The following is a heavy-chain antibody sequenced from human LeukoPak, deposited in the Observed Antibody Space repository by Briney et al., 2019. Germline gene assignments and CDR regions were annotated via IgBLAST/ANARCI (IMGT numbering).Heavy chain of an antibody. V-gene: IGHV3-33*01. Sequence: PGGSLRLSCAASGFTFSSYGMHWVRQAPGKGLEWVAVIWYDGSNKYYADSVKGRFTISRDNSKNTLYLQMNSLRAEDTAVYYCARDLNYDFWKPEGYYYYYYGMDVWGQGTTVTVSS. J-gene: IGHJ6*02. CDR2: IWYDGSNK. CDR3: ARDLNYDFWKPEGYYYYYYGMDV. CDR1: GFTFSSYG. D-gene: IGHD3-3*01.